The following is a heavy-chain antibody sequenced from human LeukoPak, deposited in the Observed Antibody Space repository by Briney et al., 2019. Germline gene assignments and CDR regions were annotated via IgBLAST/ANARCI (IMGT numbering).Heavy chain of an antibody. CDR1: GFTFSTYA. CDR3: ARGKRWLQLSPFDY. Sequence: AGGSLRLSCAASGFTFSTYAMTWVRQAPGKGLEWVSAISGSVGTTYYADSVKGRFTISRDNSKNTLYLQMNSLRAEDTAVYYCARGKRWLQLSPFDYWGQGTLVTVSS. J-gene: IGHJ4*02. CDR2: ISGSVGTT. V-gene: IGHV3-23*01. D-gene: IGHD5-24*01.